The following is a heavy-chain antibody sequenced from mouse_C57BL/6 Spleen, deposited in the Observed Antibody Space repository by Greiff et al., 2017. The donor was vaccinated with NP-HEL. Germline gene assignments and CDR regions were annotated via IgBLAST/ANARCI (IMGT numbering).Heavy chain of an antibody. J-gene: IGHJ4*01. CDR1: GYAFSSSW. V-gene: IGHV1-82*01. CDR3: ARRDYEYEDYAMDY. D-gene: IGHD2-4*01. Sequence: VKLQESGPELVKPGASVKISCKASGYAFSSSWMNWVKQRPGKGLEWIGRIYPGDGDTNYNGKFKGKATLTADKSSSTAYMQLSSLTSEDSAVYFCARRDYEYEDYAMDYWGQGSSVTVSS. CDR2: IYPGDGDT.